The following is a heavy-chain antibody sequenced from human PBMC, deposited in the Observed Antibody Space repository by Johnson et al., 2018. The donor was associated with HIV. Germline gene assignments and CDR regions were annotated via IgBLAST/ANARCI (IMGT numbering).Heavy chain of an antibody. Sequence: VQLVESGGGLVQPGGSLRLSCAASGFTFSSYAMSWVRQAPGKELEWVSGIVGSGGSTYYADSVKGRFTISRDNSKNTLYLQMNRLRAEDTAVYYCARELEFGDLRKNDAFDIWGQGTMVTVSS. CDR3: ARELEFGDLRKNDAFDI. CDR1: GFTFSSYA. CDR2: IVGSGGST. V-gene: IGHV3-23*04. D-gene: IGHD4-17*01. J-gene: IGHJ3*02.